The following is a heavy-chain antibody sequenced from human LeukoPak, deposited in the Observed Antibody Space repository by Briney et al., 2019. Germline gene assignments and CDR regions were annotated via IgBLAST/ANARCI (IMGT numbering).Heavy chain of an antibody. CDR3: AREGGPTVTTLDY. D-gene: IGHD4-17*01. J-gene: IGHJ4*02. CDR2: ISYDGSNK. Sequence: GRSLRLSCAASGFTFSSYAMHWVRQAPGKGLEWVAVISYDGSNKYYADSVKGRFTISRDNSKNTLYLQMNSLRAEDTAVYYCAREGGPTVTTLDYWGQGTLVTVSS. V-gene: IGHV3-30-3*01. CDR1: GFTFSSYA.